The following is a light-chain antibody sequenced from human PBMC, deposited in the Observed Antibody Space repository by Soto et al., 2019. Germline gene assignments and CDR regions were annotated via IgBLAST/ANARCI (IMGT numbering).Light chain of an antibody. Sequence: DIQMTQSPATLSSSPGDRATITCRASQSISSSLAWYQQKPGKAPKLLIYDASSLESGVPSRFSGSGSGTEFTLTISSLQPDDFATYYCQQYNSYPWTFGQGTRWIS. J-gene: IGKJ1*01. V-gene: IGKV1-5*01. CDR1: QSISSS. CDR3: QQYNSYPWT. CDR2: DAS.